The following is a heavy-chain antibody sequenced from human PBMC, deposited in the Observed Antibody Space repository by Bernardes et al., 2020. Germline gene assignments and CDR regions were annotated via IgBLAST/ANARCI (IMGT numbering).Heavy chain of an antibody. CDR2: IKSKTDGGTT. Sequence: GGSLRLSCAASGFTFSNAWMSWVRQAPGKGLEWVGRIKSKTDGGTTDYAAPVKGRFTISRDDSKNTLYLQMNSLKTEDTAVYYCTTRDWGLVATIEYWGQGTLVTVSS. D-gene: IGHD5-12*01. J-gene: IGHJ4*02. CDR3: TTRDWGLVATIEY. CDR1: GFTFSNAW. V-gene: IGHV3-15*01.